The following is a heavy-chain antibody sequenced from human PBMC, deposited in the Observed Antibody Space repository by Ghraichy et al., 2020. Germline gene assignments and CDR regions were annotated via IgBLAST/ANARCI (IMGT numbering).Heavy chain of an antibody. CDR1: GFIFSNFA. CDR3: ARATSPRSTPRD. V-gene: IGHV3-30*04. Sequence: GESLNISCVGSGFIFSNFALHWVRQAPGKGLEWVAFTSYDGSKTYYADSVKGRFTVSRDNSKNTLYLQMNSLRREDTAVFYCARATSPRSTPRDWGQGSLVIVTS. CDR2: TSYDGSKT. J-gene: IGHJ1*01. D-gene: IGHD2-2*01.